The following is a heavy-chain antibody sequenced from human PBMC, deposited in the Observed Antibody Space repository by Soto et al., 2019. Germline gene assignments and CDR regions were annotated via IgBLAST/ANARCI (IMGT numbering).Heavy chain of an antibody. CDR3: ARLGAIAAATHYYYYYGMDV. Sequence: SETLSLTCAVYGGSFSGYYWSWIRQPPGKGLEWIGEINHSGSTNYNPSLKNRVTISVDTSKNQFSLKLSSVTAADTAVYYCARLGAIAAATHYYYYYGMDVWGQGTTVTVSS. J-gene: IGHJ6*02. CDR1: GGSFSGYY. D-gene: IGHD6-13*01. V-gene: IGHV4-34*01. CDR2: INHSGST.